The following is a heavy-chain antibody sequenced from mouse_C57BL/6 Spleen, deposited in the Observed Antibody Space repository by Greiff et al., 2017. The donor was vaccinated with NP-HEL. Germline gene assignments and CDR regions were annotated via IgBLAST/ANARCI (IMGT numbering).Heavy chain of an antibody. V-gene: IGHV1-7*01. J-gene: IGHJ2*01. D-gene: IGHD2-4*01. Sequence: VQVVESGAELAKPGASVKLSCKASGYTFTSYWMHWVKQRPGQGLEWIGYINPSSGYTKYNQKFKDKATLTADKSSSTAYMQLSSLTYEDSAVYYCARSFYYDYDVPYFDYWGQGTTLTVSS. CDR2: INPSSGYT. CDR1: GYTFTSYW. CDR3: ARSFYYDYDVPYFDY.